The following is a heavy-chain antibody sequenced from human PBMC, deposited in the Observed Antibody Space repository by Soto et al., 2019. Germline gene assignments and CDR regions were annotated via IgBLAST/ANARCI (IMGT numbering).Heavy chain of an antibody. CDR1: VGTFSSYA. Sequence: SVKLSFKDSVGTFSSYAISWLRHAPGQGLEWMGGIIPIFGTANYSQKFQGRVTITADESTSTAYMELSSLRSEDTAVYYRERDYAILTGRVMDVWGQGTTVTVSS. J-gene: IGHJ6*02. V-gene: IGHV1-69*13. CDR2: IIPIFGTA. CDR3: ERDYAILTGRVMDV. D-gene: IGHD3-9*01.